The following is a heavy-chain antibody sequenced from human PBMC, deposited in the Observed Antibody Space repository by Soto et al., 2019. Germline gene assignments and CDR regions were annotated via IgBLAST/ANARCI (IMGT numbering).Heavy chain of an antibody. Sequence: EVQLVESGGGLVQPGGSLRLSCVASGFTFSGHWMSWVRQAPGKGLEWVANIKQDGSEEHYVDSVKGRFTVSRDNAKNSLHLQMNSLRAEDTAVYYCPRVVGATNALHNWGKGTLVTVSS. D-gene: IGHD1-26*01. V-gene: IGHV3-7*01. CDR3: PRVVGATNALHN. J-gene: IGHJ4*02. CDR1: GFTFSGHW. CDR2: IKQDGSEE.